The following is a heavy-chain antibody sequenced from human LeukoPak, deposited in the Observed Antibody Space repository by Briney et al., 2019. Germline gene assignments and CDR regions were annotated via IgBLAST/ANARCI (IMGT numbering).Heavy chain of an antibody. CDR3: ARLGAGPTYYDFWSGYSSFYFDY. CDR1: GASVSSASY. D-gene: IGHD3-3*01. Sequence: PSETLSLTCTVSGASVSSASYWTWIRQPPGRGVEWIAHIYNGVNTNYNPSLKGRVTISVDTSKNQFSLKLSSVTAADTAVYYCARLGAGPTYYDFWSGYSSFYFDYWGQGTLVTVSS. CDR2: IYNGVNT. J-gene: IGHJ4*02. V-gene: IGHV4-61*01.